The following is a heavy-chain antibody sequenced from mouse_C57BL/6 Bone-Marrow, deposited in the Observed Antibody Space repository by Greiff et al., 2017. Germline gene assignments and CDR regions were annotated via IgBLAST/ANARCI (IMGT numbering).Heavy chain of an antibody. D-gene: IGHD2-4*01. CDR1: GYTFTSYW. J-gene: IGHJ4*01. Sequence: VQLQQPGAELVRPGSSVKLSCKASGYTFTSYWLHWVKQRPIQGLEWIGNIDPSDSETHYNQKFKDKATLTVDKSSSTAYMQLSSLTSEDSAVYYCAREYYYDYDAGPYAMDYWGQGTSVTVSS. CDR3: AREYYYDYDAGPYAMDY. V-gene: IGHV1-52*01. CDR2: IDPSDSET.